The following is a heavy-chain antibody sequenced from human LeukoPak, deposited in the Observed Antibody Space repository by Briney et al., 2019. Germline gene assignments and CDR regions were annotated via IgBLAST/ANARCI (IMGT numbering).Heavy chain of an antibody. Sequence: GRSLRPSCAASGFTFSSYGMHWVRQAPGKGLEWVAVISYDGSNKYYADSVKGRFTISRDNSKNTLYLQMNSLRAEDTAVYYCAKSLLSGGVDYWGQGTLVTVSS. V-gene: IGHV3-30*18. CDR2: ISYDGSNK. J-gene: IGHJ4*02. CDR3: AKSLLSGGVDY. CDR1: GFTFSSYG. D-gene: IGHD2-2*01.